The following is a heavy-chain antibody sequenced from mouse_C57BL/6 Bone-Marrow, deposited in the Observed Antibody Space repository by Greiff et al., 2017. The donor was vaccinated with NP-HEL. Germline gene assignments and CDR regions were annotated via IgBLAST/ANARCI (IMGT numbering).Heavy chain of an antibody. J-gene: IGHJ2*01. CDR2: ISYDGSN. V-gene: IGHV3-6*01. CDR3: ARDGYFVDY. Sequence: EVKLMESGPGLVKPSQSLYLTCSVTGYSITSGSYWNWIRQFPGKKLEWMGYISYDGSNNYNASLTNRISITRDTSKNQFFLKLNSVTTEDTAANYCARDGYFVDYWGQGTTLTVSS. CDR1: GYSITSGSY. D-gene: IGHD2-3*01.